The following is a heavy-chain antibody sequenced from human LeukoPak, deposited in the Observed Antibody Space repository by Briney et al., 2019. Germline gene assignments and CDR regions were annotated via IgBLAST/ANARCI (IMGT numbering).Heavy chain of an antibody. Sequence: GGSLRLSCAASGFNLTDYWMSWVRQAPGKGLEWVANVKQDGSGEYYADSVKGRFTISRDNAKKTLYLQMNSLRAEDTAIYYYARDSDAGFDYWGQGTLVAVSS. CDR1: GFNLTDYW. CDR3: ARDSDAGFDY. J-gene: IGHJ4*02. CDR2: VKQDGSGE. V-gene: IGHV3-7*01.